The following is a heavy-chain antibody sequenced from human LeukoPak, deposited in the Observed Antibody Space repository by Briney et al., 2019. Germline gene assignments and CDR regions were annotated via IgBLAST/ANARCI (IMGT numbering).Heavy chain of an antibody. Sequence: PGGSLRLSCAASGFTFKLYWMHWVRQVPGRGPVWVSRINHDGSDTIYADSVRGRFTVSRDNAKNTLSLQMNSLRAEDTAVYYCARDGNDFWSGSQYYNYMDVWGKGTTVTVSS. CDR3: ARDGNDFWSGSQYYNYMDV. J-gene: IGHJ6*03. D-gene: IGHD3-3*01. CDR1: GFTFKLYW. CDR2: INHDGSDT. V-gene: IGHV3-74*01.